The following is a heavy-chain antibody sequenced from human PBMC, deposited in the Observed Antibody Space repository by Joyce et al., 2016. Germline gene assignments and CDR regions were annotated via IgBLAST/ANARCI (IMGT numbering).Heavy chain of an antibody. D-gene: IGHD2-2*02. V-gene: IGHV3-33*08. J-gene: IGHJ4*02. CDR3: TRSSRTGYTAGWPDFDY. Sequence: VPLLESGGGVAQPGRSLRLSCAASEFAFSSHAMHWVRQALGKGLEGVEVMWYDGSHQYYADSVRGRFTISRDNSQNTLDLKMNSLRVEDTAVYYCTRSSRTGYTAGWPDFDYWGQGTLVTVSS. CDR1: EFAFSSHA. CDR2: MWYDGSHQ.